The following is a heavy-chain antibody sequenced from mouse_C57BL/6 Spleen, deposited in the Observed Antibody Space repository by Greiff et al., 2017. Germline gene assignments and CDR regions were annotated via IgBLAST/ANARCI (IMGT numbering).Heavy chain of an antibody. V-gene: IGHV1-22*01. CDR3: ARGIYYGNPYYAMDY. D-gene: IGHD2-1*01. Sequence: EVQLQESGPELVKPGASVKMSCKASGYTFTDYNMPWVKQSHGKSLEWIGYINPNNGGTSYNQTFKGRARLTVNKSSSTAYMELRSLTSEDSAVYYCARGIYYGNPYYAMDYWGQGTSVTVSS. J-gene: IGHJ4*01. CDR2: INPNNGGT. CDR1: GYTFTDYN.